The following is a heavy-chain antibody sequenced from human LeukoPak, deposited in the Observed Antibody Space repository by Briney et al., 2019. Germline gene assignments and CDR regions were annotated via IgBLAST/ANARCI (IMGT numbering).Heavy chain of an antibody. V-gene: IGHV3-48*03. CDR1: GFTFSSYE. J-gene: IGHJ4*02. D-gene: IGHD3-9*01. CDR2: ISSGGNVE. CDR3: ARDTLNGPFVISLDY. Sequence: PGGSLRLSCAASGFTFSSYEMNWVRQAPGKGLEWVAHISSGGNVEYYLDSVRGRFTMSRDNAKSLLFLQMNSLRAEGTAVYYCARDTLNGPFVISLDYWGQGALVTVSS.